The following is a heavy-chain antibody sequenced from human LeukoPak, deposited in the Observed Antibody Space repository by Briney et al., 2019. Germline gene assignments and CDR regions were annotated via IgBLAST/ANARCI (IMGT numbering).Heavy chain of an antibody. D-gene: IGHD5-18*01. Sequence: SETLSLTCTVSGGSISSYYWSWIRQPLGKGLEWIGYIYYSGSTNYNPSLKSRVTISVDTSKNQFSLKLSSVTAADTAVYYCARASAMVQYYFDYWGQGTLVTVSS. CDR2: IYYSGST. J-gene: IGHJ4*02. CDR3: ARASAMVQYYFDY. CDR1: GGSISSYY. V-gene: IGHV4-59*01.